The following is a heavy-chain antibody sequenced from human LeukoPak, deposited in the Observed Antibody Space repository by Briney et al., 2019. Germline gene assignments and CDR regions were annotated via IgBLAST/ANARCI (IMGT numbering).Heavy chain of an antibody. CDR1: GFTFSSYW. V-gene: IGHV3-74*01. Sequence: GGSMRLSCTASGFTFSSYWMHWVRQAPGKGLVWVSRINRDGSSTSYADSVKGRFTISRDNAKNTLYLQMNSLKTEDTAVYYCTTDLADYDFWIDAFDIWGQGTMVTVSS. D-gene: IGHD3-3*01. CDR2: INRDGSST. CDR3: TTDLADYDFWIDAFDI. J-gene: IGHJ3*02.